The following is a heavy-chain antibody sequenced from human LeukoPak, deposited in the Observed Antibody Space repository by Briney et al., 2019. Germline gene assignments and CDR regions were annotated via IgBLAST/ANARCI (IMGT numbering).Heavy chain of an antibody. Sequence: PGGSLRLSCAASRFTFSSYWMSWVRQAPGKGLEWVANIKQDGSEKYYVDSVKGRFTISRDNAKNSLYLQMNSLRAEDTAVYYCARVRTGTRDYWGQGTLVTVSS. V-gene: IGHV3-7*01. CDR3: ARVRTGTRDY. D-gene: IGHD1-1*01. CDR2: IKQDGSEK. J-gene: IGHJ4*02. CDR1: RFTFSSYW.